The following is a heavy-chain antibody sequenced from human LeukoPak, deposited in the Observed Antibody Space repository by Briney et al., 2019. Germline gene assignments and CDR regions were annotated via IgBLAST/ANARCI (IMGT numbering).Heavy chain of an antibody. D-gene: IGHD1-26*01. V-gene: IGHV1-8*01. CDR1: GYTFTSHD. Sequence: ASVKVSCKASGYTFTSHDINWVRQATGQGLEWVGYINPNSGNTGYAQKFQGRVTLTRDTSPNTAYMKLTSLSSEDTAVYYCTRVPRESYSHWGQGTLVTVSS. CDR2: INPNSGNT. CDR3: TRVPRESYSH. J-gene: IGHJ4*02.